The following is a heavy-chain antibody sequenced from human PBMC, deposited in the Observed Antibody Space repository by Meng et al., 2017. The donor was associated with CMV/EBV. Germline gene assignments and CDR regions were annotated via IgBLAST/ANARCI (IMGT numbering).Heavy chain of an antibody. CDR3: AKGVAPTGNPNWFDP. Sequence: SEFSFSTSGMHWVRQAPGKGLEWLSLIMYDGSNKYYADSVKGRFTISRDNSKNTLYLQMNSLRAEDTAVYFCAKGVAPTGNPNWFDPWGQGALVTVSS. V-gene: IGHV3-30*02. CDR2: IMYDGSNK. J-gene: IGHJ5*02. D-gene: IGHD1-1*01. CDR1: EFSFSTSG.